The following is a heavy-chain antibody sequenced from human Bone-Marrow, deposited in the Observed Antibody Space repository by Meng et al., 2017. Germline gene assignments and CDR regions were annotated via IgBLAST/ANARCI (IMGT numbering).Heavy chain of an antibody. J-gene: IGHJ4*02. CDR3: ARESGSSRFDY. V-gene: IGHV4-4*02. Sequence: QLQESGPGLVKPSGTLSLTCTVSGGSISSTNWWIWVRQPPGEGLVWIGEIYNSGRTNNNPSLKSRVTISLDKSKNQFSLKLSSVTAADTAVYYCARESGSSRFDYWGQGTLVTVSS. CDR1: GGSISSTNW. D-gene: IGHD3-22*01. CDR2: IYNSGRT.